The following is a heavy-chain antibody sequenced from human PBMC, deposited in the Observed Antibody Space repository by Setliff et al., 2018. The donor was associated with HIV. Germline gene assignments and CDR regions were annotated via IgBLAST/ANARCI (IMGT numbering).Heavy chain of an antibody. Sequence: SETLSLTCTVSGGSISSGSYYWSWIRQPAGKGLEWIGYIYTTGSTNYNPSLKSRVTMSVDTSKNQFSLRLTSVTAADTAVYFCARLRITMIMMLNYFDYWGQGTLVTAPQ. J-gene: IGHJ4*02. V-gene: IGHV4-61*09. D-gene: IGHD3-22*01. CDR1: GGSISSGSYY. CDR2: IYTTGST. CDR3: ARLRITMIMMLNYFDY.